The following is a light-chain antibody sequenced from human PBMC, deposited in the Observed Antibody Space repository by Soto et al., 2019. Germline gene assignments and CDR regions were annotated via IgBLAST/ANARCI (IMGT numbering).Light chain of an antibody. CDR3: QQRSHWPPMT. CDR2: DAS. CDR1: QSVSNY. Sequence: ELVMTQSAAPLSLSPWERATLSCRASQSVSNYLAWYQQKPGQAPRLLIYDASNRATGIPARFSGSGSGTDFTLTISSLEPEDFAVYFCQQRSHWPPMTFGQGTRLEIK. V-gene: IGKV3-11*01. J-gene: IGKJ5*01.